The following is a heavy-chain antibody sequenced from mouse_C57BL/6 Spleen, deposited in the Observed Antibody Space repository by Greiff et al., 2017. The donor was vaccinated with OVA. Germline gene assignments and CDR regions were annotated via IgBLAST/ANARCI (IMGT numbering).Heavy chain of an antibody. CDR1: GFTFTEYY. CDR3: ERYTDEGYYKEMDY. CDR2: IRNRASGYTT. D-gene: IGHD2-3*01. J-gene: IGHJ4*01. Sequence: VQLKESGGGLVQPGGSLSLSCAASGFTFTEYYMSWVRQPPGKGLEWLGFIRNRASGYTTEYSVSVKGRVTISRDKSQSNLYLQMNAMRAEDSATYYCERYTDEGYYKEMDYWGQGTSVTVSS. V-gene: IGHV7-3*01.